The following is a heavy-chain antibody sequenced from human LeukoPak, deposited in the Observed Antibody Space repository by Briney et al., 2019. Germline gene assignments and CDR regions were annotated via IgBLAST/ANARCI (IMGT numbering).Heavy chain of an antibody. V-gene: IGHV3-66*01. D-gene: IGHD3-9*01. J-gene: IGHJ4*02. Sequence: GGSLRLSCAASGFTVSRNYMSWVRQAPGKGLEWVSVIYSGGSTYYADSVKGRFTISRDNSKNTLYLQINSLRAEDTAVYYCARVPTGGYYFDYWGQGTLVTVSS. CDR1: GFTVSRNY. CDR3: ARVPTGGYYFDY. CDR2: IYSGGST.